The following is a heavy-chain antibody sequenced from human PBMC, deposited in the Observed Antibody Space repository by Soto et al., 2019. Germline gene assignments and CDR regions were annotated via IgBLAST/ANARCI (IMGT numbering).Heavy chain of an antibody. V-gene: IGHV4-39*01. D-gene: IGHD3-9*01. CDR3: AYFDWLPY. Sequence: PSETLSLTCTFSGGSISSSTFYLGWIRQPPGKGLEWIGSVYYDGTTYYNPSLRSRVTISVDTSKNQFSLKMSSVTAADTAAYYCAYFDWLPYWGQGTLVTVSS. J-gene: IGHJ4*02. CDR1: GGSISSSTFY. CDR2: VYYDGTT.